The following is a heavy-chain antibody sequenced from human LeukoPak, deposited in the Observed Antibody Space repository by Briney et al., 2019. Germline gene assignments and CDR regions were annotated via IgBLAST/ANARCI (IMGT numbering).Heavy chain of an antibody. D-gene: IGHD6-19*01. Sequence: GGSLRLSCAASGFTFSTHWMIWVRQAPGKGLEWVANINQDGSEKQYVDSVKGRFTISRDNAKNSLYLQMNSLRAEDTAVYHCASGTGWIFDYWGQGTLVTVSS. CDR3: ASGTGWIFDY. J-gene: IGHJ4*02. V-gene: IGHV3-7*01. CDR2: INQDGSEK. CDR1: GFTFSTHW.